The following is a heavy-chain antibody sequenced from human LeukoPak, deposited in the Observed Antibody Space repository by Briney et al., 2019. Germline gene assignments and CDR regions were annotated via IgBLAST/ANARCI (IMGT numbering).Heavy chain of an antibody. D-gene: IGHD1-26*01. Sequence: GGSLRLSCVASGFTFSDHYMSWFRLSPGKGLEWLSYITSSGSTTDYADSVKGRFTISRDNAKNSLYLQMNSLRVEDTAVYYCARSRGNSGSYPLDYWGQGTLVTVSS. CDR2: ITSSGSTT. CDR1: GFTFSDHY. CDR3: ARSRGNSGSYPLDY. J-gene: IGHJ4*02. V-gene: IGHV3-11*04.